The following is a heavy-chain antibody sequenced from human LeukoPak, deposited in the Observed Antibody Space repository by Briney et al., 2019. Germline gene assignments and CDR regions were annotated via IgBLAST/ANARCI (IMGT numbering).Heavy chain of an antibody. J-gene: IGHJ4*02. CDR2: ISYDGSNK. CDR3: AKADYDIWNGHLYYFDY. D-gene: IGHD3-3*01. CDR1: GFTFSSYA. Sequence: GRSLRLSCAASGFTFSSYAMHWVRQAPGKGLEWVAVISYDGSNKYYADSVKGRFTISRDNSKNTLYLQMNSLRAEDTAVYYCAKADYDIWNGHLYYFDYWGQGTLVTVSS. V-gene: IGHV3-30-3*01.